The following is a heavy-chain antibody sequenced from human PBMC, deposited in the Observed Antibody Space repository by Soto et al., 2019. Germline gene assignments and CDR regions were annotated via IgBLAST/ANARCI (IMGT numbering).Heavy chain of an antibody. J-gene: IGHJ4*02. V-gene: IGHV4-34*01. CDR2: INHSGST. Sequence: SETLSLTCAVYGGSFSGYYWSWIRQPPGKGLEWIGEINHSGSTNYNPSLKSRVTISVDTSKNQFSLKLSSVTAADPAVYYWARDLMLGSHYFDYWGQGTLVTVSS. CDR3: ARDLMLGSHYFDY. D-gene: IGHD3-10*02. CDR1: GGSFSGYY.